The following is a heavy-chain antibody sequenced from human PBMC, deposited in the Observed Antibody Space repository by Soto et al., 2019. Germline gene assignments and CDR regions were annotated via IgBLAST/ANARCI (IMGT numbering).Heavy chain of an antibody. Sequence: EVQLVESGGGLVQPGGSLRLSCVASGFTLSRYSMNWVRQAPGKGLEWVSYISRSSSTIYYADSVKGRFTISRDNAENSLYLQMNSLRAEDTAVYYCARGVAGGIPDYWGQGTRVTVSS. CDR1: GFTLSRYS. D-gene: IGHD6-13*01. J-gene: IGHJ4*02. V-gene: IGHV3-48*01. CDR3: ARGVAGGIPDY. CDR2: ISRSSSTI.